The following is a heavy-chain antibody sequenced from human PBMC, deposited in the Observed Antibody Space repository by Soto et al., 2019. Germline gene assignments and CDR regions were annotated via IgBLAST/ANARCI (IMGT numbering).Heavy chain of an antibody. V-gene: IGHV4-59*08. D-gene: IGHD6-19*01. CDR2: IYYTGST. CDR1: GDSISSYY. CDR3: ARRAGAVPVRIDF. Sequence: HVQLQESGPGLVKPSETLSLICTVSGDSISSYYWSWIRQPPGKGLEWIGFIYYTGSTNYNPSLKSRVTISVDTSKNQLSLKLSSVTAADTAVYYCARRAGAVPVRIDFWGQGTLVTVSS. J-gene: IGHJ4*02.